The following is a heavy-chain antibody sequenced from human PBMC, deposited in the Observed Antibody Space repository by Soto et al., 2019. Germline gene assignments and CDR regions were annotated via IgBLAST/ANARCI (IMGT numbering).Heavy chain of an antibody. V-gene: IGHV4-30-2*01. CDR1: GGSISSGGYS. D-gene: IGHD7-27*01. CDR3: ARGPGAFDY. CDR2: IYHSGST. Sequence: LSLTCAVSGGSISSGGYSWSWIRQPPGKGLEWIGYIYHSGSTYYNPSLKSRVTVSVDRSKNQFSLKLSSVTAADTAVYYCARGPGAFDYWGQGTLVTVSS. J-gene: IGHJ4*02.